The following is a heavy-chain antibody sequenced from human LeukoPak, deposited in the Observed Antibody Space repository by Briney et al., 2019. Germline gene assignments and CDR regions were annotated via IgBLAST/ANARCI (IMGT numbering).Heavy chain of an antibody. CDR1: GFTVSSNY. CDR2: IYSGGST. CDR3: ARYNSSSYYGMDV. V-gene: IGHV3-53*01. D-gene: IGHD6-6*01. J-gene: IGHJ6*02. Sequence: PGGSLRLPCAASGFTVSSNYMSWVRQAPGKGLEWVSVIYSGGSTYYADSVKGRFTISRDNSKNTLYLQMNSLRAEDTAVYFCARYNSSSYYGMDVWGQGTTVTVSS.